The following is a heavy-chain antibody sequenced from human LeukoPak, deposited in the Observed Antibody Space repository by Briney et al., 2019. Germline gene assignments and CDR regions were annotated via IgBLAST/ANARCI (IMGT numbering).Heavy chain of an antibody. V-gene: IGHV3-48*01. CDR3: ARVVSGYLNNY. CDR2: ISSSSGTI. Sequence: AGGSLRLSCAASGFAFSSYSMNWARQAPGKGLEWVSYISSSSGTIYYADSVKGRFTISRDNAKNSLYLQMNSLRAEDTAVYYCARVVSGYLNNYWGQGTLVTVSS. J-gene: IGHJ4*02. CDR1: GFAFSSYS. D-gene: IGHD5-12*01.